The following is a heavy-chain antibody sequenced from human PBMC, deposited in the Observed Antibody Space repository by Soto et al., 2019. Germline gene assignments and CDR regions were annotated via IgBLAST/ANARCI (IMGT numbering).Heavy chain of an antibody. V-gene: IGHV1-69*12. CDR1: GGTFNNYA. D-gene: IGHD3-10*01. CDR2: IVPGSGAP. Sequence: QVQLVQSGAEVKQPGSSVKVSCKASGGTFNNYAFSWVRQAPGQGLEWVGGIVPGSGAPNYAQKFKGRVTLSADESTGPAYMELSSLRLEDTAVYYCVREARGKVWFDPWGQGSLVTVSS. CDR3: VREARGKVWFDP. J-gene: IGHJ5*02.